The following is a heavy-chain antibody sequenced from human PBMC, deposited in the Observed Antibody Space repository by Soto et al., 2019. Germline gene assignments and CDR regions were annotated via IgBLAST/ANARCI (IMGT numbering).Heavy chain of an antibody. V-gene: IGHV3-64*02. CDR1: GFTFSSYA. J-gene: IGHJ3*02. Sequence: GGSLRLSCAASGFTFSSYAMHWVRQAPGKGLEYVSAISSNGGSKYYADSVKGRFTISRDNSKNTLYLQMNSLRAEDTAVYYCARNYGSGSLDAFDIWGQGTMVTVSS. CDR2: ISSNGGSK. D-gene: IGHD3-10*01. CDR3: ARNYGSGSLDAFDI.